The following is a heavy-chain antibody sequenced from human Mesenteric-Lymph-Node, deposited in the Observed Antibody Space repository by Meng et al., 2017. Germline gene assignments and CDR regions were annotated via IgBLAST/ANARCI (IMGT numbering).Heavy chain of an antibody. Sequence: GDSLKISFAASGFTFSSYAMHWVRQAPGKGLEGVAVISYDGSNKYYSDSVKGRFTISRDNSKNTLYLQMNSLRAEDTAVDYCARDLQRRISGGFDIWGQGTMVTVSS. D-gene: IGHD3-10*01. J-gene: IGHJ3*02. CDR1: GFTFSSYA. CDR3: ARDLQRRISGGFDI. V-gene: IGHV3-30*04. CDR2: ISYDGSNK.